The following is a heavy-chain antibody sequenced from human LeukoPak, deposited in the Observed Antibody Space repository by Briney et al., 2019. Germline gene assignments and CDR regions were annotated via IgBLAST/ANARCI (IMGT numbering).Heavy chain of an antibody. V-gene: IGHV3-9*01. Sequence: GRSLRLSCAASGFTFDDYAMHWVRQAPGKGLEWVSGISWNSGSIGYADPVKGRFTISRDNAKNSLYLQMNSLRAEDTALYYCAIDINYDSSGPIDYWGQGTLVTVSS. CDR3: AIDINYDSSGPIDY. J-gene: IGHJ4*02. CDR2: ISWNSGSI. D-gene: IGHD3-22*01. CDR1: GFTFDDYA.